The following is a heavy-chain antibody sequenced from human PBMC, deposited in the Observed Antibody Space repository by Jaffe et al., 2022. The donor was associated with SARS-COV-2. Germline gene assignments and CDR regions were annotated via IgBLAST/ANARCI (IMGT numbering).Heavy chain of an antibody. D-gene: IGHD3-10*01. Sequence: QVQLQESGPGLVKPSETLSLTCTVSGGSISSYYWSWIRQPPGKGLEWIGYIYYSGSTNYNPSLKSRVTISVDTSKNQFSLKLSSVTAADTAVYYCARGSGKYYSAFDIWGQGTMVTVSS. CDR1: GGSISSYY. CDR3: ARGSGKYYSAFDI. CDR2: IYYSGST. J-gene: IGHJ3*02. V-gene: IGHV4-59*01.